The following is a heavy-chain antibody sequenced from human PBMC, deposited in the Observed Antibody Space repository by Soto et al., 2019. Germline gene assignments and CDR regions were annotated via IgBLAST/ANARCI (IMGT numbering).Heavy chain of an antibody. CDR2: IYYSGST. V-gene: IGHV4-59*01. J-gene: IGHJ5*02. Sequence: SETLSLTCTVSGGSISSYYWSWIRQPPGKGLEWIGYIYYSGSTNYNPSLKSRVTISVDTSKNQFSLKLSSVTAADTAVYYCATSYYDFWSGYYSDSLENWFDPWGQGTLVTVSS. CDR3: ATSYYDFWSGYYSDSLENWFDP. D-gene: IGHD3-3*01. CDR1: GGSISSYY.